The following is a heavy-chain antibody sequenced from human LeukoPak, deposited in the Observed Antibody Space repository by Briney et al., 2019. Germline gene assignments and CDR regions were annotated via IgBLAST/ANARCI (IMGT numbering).Heavy chain of an antibody. Sequence: ASVKVSCKASVYTLTELSMHWVRQAPGKGLEWMGGFDPEDGETIYAQKFQGRVTMTEDTSTDTAYMELSSLRSEDTAVYYCARGLTYYYDSSGYDYWGQGTLVTVSS. CDR2: FDPEDGET. V-gene: IGHV1-24*01. CDR3: ARGLTYYYDSSGYDY. D-gene: IGHD3-22*01. J-gene: IGHJ4*02. CDR1: VYTLTELS.